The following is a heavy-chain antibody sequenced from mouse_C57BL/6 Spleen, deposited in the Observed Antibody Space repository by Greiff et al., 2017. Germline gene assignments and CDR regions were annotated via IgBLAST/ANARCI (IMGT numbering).Heavy chain of an antibody. CDR1: GYTFTDYE. Sequence: VQLQQSGAELVRPGASVTLSCKASGYTFTDYEMHWVKQTPVHGLEWIGAIDPGTGGTAYNQKFKGQAILTADKSSSTHYMELRSLTSEDSAVYYCTNEGGAMDYWGQGTSVTVSS. CDR3: TNEGGAMDY. V-gene: IGHV1-15*01. J-gene: IGHJ4*01. CDR2: IDPGTGGT.